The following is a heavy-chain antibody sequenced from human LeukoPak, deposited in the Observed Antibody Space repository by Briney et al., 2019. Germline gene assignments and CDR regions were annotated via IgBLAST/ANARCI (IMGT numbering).Heavy chain of an antibody. D-gene: IGHD1-26*01. CDR2: INKDGSNT. J-gene: IGHJ4*02. V-gene: IGHV3-74*01. CDR1: GFTSISYW. CDR3: ARGYSGIYRFGY. Sequence: GGSLRLSCAASGFTSISYWMHWVRQAQGKGLVWVSRINKDGSNTTYADAVKGRFTISRDNAKNTLYLEMSSLRAEDTAVYYCARGYSGIYRFGYWGQGTLVTVSS.